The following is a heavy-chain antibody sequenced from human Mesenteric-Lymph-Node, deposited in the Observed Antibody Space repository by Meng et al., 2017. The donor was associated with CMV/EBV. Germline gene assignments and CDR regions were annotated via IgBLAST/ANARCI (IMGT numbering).Heavy chain of an antibody. CDR2: ISSSSSYI. Sequence: GESLKISCAASGFTFSSYSMNWVRQAPGKGLEWVSYISSSSSYIYYADSVKGRFTISRDNAKNSLYLQMNSLRAEDTAVYYCAKEREGYCSSTSCYLYDYWGQGTLVTVSS. J-gene: IGHJ4*02. CDR3: AKEREGYCSSTSCYLYDY. D-gene: IGHD2-2*01. V-gene: IGHV3-21*01. CDR1: GFTFSSYS.